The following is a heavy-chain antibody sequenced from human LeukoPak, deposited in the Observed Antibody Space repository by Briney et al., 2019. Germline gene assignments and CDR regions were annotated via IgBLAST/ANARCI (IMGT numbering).Heavy chain of an antibody. Sequence: ASVKVSCKASGCTFTSYYMHWVRQAPGQGLEWMGIINPSGGSTTYAQKFQGRVTMTRDTSTTTVYMELSSLRSEDTAVYYCARVRFSSGWYIAFDIWGQGTMVTVSS. D-gene: IGHD6-19*01. J-gene: IGHJ3*02. CDR3: ARVRFSSGWYIAFDI. CDR2: INPSGGST. V-gene: IGHV1-46*01. CDR1: GCTFTSYY.